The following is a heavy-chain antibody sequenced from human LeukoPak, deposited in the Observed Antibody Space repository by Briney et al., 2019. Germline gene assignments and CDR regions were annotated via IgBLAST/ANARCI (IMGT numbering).Heavy chain of an antibody. CDR2: IFHTGST. D-gene: IGHD3-3*01. CDR3: ARENYDFWSGYYAYYYYYMDV. CDR1: GDSISSGNY. J-gene: IGHJ6*03. V-gene: IGHV4-38-2*02. Sequence: SETLPLTCTVSGDSISSGNYWGWIRQPPGKGLEWIGSIFHTGSTYFNLSLKSRVTISVDTSKNQFSLKLSSVAAADTAVYYCARENYDFWSGYYAYYYYYMDVWGKGTTVTVSS.